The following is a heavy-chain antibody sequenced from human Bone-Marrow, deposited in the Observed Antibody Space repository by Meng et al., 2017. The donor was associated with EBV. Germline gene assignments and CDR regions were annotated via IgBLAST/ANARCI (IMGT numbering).Heavy chain of an antibody. D-gene: IGHD6-19*01. CDR3: AHRRSDSGWFGY. V-gene: IGHV2-5*02. Sequence: QINLKESCPTVLNPTQTLTLTCTFSGFSLSTSGMGVAWIRQPPGKALEWLALIYWDDETRYSPALKNRLTVTKDSSKNQVVFRMANLDPADTATYYCAHRRSDSGWFGYWGQGTLVTVSS. J-gene: IGHJ4*02. CDR1: GFSLSTSGMG. CDR2: IYWDDET.